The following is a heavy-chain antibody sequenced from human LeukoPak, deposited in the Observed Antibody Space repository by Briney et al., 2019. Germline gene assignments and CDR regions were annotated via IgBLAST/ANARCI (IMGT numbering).Heavy chain of an antibody. CDR2: IWYDGSNK. CDR1: GFTFSSYS. D-gene: IGHD4-11*01. Sequence: GRSLRLSCAASGFTFSSYSMHWVRQAPGKGLEWVAVIWYDGSNKYYADSVKGRFTISRDNAKNSLYLQMNSLRAEDTAVYYCARVVTLYRYYYMDVWGKGTTVTVSS. V-gene: IGHV3-33*01. CDR3: ARVVTLYRYYYMDV. J-gene: IGHJ6*03.